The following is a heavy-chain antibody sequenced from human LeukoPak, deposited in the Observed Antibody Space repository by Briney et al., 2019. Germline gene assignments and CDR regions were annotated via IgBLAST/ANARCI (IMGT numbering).Heavy chain of an antibody. J-gene: IGHJ6*02. Sequence: GGSLRLSCAASGFTFRSYSMNWVRQAPGKGLEWVSAIDPSSTYIYYADSVKGRFTISRDNVKNVLYLQMNSPRPEDTALYYCAKDLSSAITSALVLDVWGQGTTVTVS. CDR1: GFTFRSYS. V-gene: IGHV3-21*04. D-gene: IGHD3-22*01. CDR3: AKDLSSAITSALVLDV. CDR2: IDPSSTYI.